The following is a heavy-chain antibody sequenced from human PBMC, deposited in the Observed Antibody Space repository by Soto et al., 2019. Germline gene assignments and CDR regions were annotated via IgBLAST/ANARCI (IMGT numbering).Heavy chain of an antibody. CDR2: ISGSGGST. CDR1: GFTFSSYA. CDR3: GPSATAEHVAHFDY. V-gene: IGHV3-23*01. Sequence: PGGSLRLSCAASGFTFSSYAMSWVRQAPGKGLEWVSAISGSGGSTYYADSVKGRFTISRDNSKNTLYLQMNSLRAEDTAVYYCGPSATAEHVAHFDYWGQATLVTLSA. D-gene: IGHD4-17*01. J-gene: IGHJ4*02.